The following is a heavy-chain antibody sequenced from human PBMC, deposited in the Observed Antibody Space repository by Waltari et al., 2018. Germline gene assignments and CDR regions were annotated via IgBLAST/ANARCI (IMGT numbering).Heavy chain of an antibody. J-gene: IGHJ4*02. Sequence: EVQLVESGGCLVQPGGSLRLSCAASGFTFSSYWMHWVRQAPGKGLGGVSRINSDGSSTSYADSVKGRFTSSRDNAKNTLYLQMNSLRAEDTAVYYCAREGSSWYTSFDYWGQGTLVTVSS. CDR1: GFTFSSYW. V-gene: IGHV3-74*01. CDR2: INSDGSST. D-gene: IGHD6-13*01. CDR3: AREGSSWYTSFDY.